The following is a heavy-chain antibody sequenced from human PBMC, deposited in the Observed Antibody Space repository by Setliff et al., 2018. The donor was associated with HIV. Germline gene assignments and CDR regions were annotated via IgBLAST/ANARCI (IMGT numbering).Heavy chain of an antibody. CDR2: IYYSGST. V-gene: IGHV4-59*11. Sequence: SETLSLTCTVSGGSISSHFWSWIRQPPGKGLEWIGYIYYSGSTNYNPSLKSRVTISVDTSKNQFSLKLSSVTAADTAVYYCARGEAYCGGDCSNDAFDIWGQGTMVTVSS. D-gene: IGHD2-21*02. CDR3: ARGEAYCGGDCSNDAFDI. CDR1: GGSISSHF. J-gene: IGHJ3*02.